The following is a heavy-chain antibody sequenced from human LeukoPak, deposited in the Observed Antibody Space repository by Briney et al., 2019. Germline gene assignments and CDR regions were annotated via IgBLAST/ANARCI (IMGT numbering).Heavy chain of an antibody. D-gene: IGHD7-27*01. Sequence: ASVKVSCKASDYTFIAYYIHWVRQAPGQGLEWMGWINPRSGGTNYAQNFQGRVTMTRDTSISTAYMELRRLKSDDTAMYYCARDLTDNWFDLWGQGTLVTVSS. CDR2: INPRSGGT. J-gene: IGHJ5*02. V-gene: IGHV1-2*02. CDR3: ARDLTDNWFDL. CDR1: DYTFIAYY.